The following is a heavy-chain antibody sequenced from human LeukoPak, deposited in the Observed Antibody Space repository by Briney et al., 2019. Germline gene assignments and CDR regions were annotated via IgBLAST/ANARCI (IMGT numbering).Heavy chain of an antibody. J-gene: IGHJ2*01. Sequence: SETLSLTCTVSGGSISSGSYYWSWIRQPAGKGLEWIGRIYTSGSTNYNPSLKSRVTISVDTSKNQFSLKLSSVTAADTAVYYCARVVSSSSWLGVWGGDWYFDLWGRGTLVTVSS. CDR2: IYTSGST. D-gene: IGHD6-13*01. CDR3: ARVVSSSSWLGVWGGDWYFDL. CDR1: GGSISSGSYY. V-gene: IGHV4-61*02.